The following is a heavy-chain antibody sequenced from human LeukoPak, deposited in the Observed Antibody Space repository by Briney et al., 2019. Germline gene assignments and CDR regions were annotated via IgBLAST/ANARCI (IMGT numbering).Heavy chain of an antibody. Sequence: GGSLRLSCAASGFTFDDYAMHWVRQAPGKGLEWVSGISWNSGSIGYADSVKGRFTISRDNAKNSLYLQMNSLRAEDTALYYCAKVFVGLWFGESRGDFDYWGQGTLVTVSS. CDR1: GFTFDDYA. CDR2: ISWNSGSI. D-gene: IGHD3-10*01. V-gene: IGHV3-9*01. CDR3: AKVFVGLWFGESRGDFDY. J-gene: IGHJ4*02.